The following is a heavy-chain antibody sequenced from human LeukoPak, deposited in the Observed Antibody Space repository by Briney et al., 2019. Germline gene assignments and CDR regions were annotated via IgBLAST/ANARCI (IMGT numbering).Heavy chain of an antibody. V-gene: IGHV3-21*01. J-gene: IGHJ5*02. CDR1: GFTFSSYS. CDR2: ITSSGTYI. CDR3: ARDLRGYDSSWFDP. Sequence: PGGSLRLSCAASSGFTFSSYSMNWVRQAPGKGLKWVSSITSSGTYIYYLDSVKGRFTVSRDNAKNSLYLKMNSLRAEDTAMYYCARDLRGYDSSWFDPWGQGTLVTVSS. D-gene: IGHD5-12*01.